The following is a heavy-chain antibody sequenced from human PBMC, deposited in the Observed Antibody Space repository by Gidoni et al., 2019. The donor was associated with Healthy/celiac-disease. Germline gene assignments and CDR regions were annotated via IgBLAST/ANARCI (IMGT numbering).Heavy chain of an antibody. CDR1: GYSFTSYW. D-gene: IGHD3-22*01. J-gene: IGHJ2*01. Sequence: EVQLVQSGAAVKKPGESLKISCKGSGYSFTSYWIGWVRQMPGKGLEWMGIIYPGDSDTRYSPSFQGQVTISADKSISTAYLQWSSLKASDTAMYYCARPYYYDSSGYSYSWYFDLWGRGTLVTVSS. CDR2: IYPGDSDT. CDR3: ARPYYYDSSGYSYSWYFDL. V-gene: IGHV5-51*01.